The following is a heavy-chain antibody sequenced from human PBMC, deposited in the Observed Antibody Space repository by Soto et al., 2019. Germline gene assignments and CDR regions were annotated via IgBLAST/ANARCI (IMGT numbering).Heavy chain of an antibody. CDR1: GFSVYYYA. CDR2: ISWNSGTI. V-gene: IGHV3-9*01. D-gene: IGHD2-8*02. Sequence: GGSLRLSCAASGFSVYYYAMHWVRQAPGKGLEWVSGISWNSGTIGYADSVKGRFTISRDNAKNSLYLQMNSLRAEDTALYYCAKSTGGTANGMGVWGQGTTVTV. CDR3: AKSTGGTANGMGV. J-gene: IGHJ6*02.